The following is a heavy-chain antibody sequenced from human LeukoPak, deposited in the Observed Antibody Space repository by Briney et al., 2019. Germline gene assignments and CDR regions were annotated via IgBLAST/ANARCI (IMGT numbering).Heavy chain of an antibody. J-gene: IGHJ5*02. CDR2: ISSSSSYI. CDR3: ARDLTAPNWFDP. D-gene: IGHD2-21*02. CDR1: GFTFSSYR. V-gene: IGHV3-21*01. Sequence: KAGGSLRLSCAASGFTFSSYRMNWVRQAPGKGLEWVSSISSSSSYIYYADSVKGRFTISRDNAKNSLYLQMNSLRAEDTAVYYCARDLTAPNWFDPWGQGTLVTVSS.